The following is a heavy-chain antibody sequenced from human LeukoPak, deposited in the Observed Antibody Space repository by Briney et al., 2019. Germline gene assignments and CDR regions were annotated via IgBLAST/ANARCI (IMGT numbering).Heavy chain of an antibody. CDR1: EFTFSSHW. V-gene: IGHV3-33*06. CDR3: AKSGPDFGDLPSEYYFDY. D-gene: IGHD4-17*01. J-gene: IGHJ4*02. Sequence: YPGGSLRLSCAASEFTFSSHWMSWVRQAPGRGLEWVSAIWYDGSNKFYADSVKGRFTISRDNSKDTLYLQMNSLRAEDTAVYYCAKSGPDFGDLPSEYYFDYWGQGNLVTVSS. CDR2: IWYDGSNK.